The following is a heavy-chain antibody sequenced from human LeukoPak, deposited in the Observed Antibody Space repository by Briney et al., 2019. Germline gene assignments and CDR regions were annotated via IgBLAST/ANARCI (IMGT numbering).Heavy chain of an antibody. J-gene: IGHJ6*03. Sequence: SETLSLTCTVSGGSISSYYWSWIRQPPGKGLEWIGYIYYSGSTNYNPSLKSRISISVDTSKNQFSLKLSSVTAADTAVYYCARSVGYGDYHYYYYYYMDVWGKGTTVTVSS. CDR2: IYYSGST. V-gene: IGHV4-59*01. CDR3: ARSVGYGDYHYYYYYYMDV. CDR1: GGSISSYY. D-gene: IGHD4-17*01.